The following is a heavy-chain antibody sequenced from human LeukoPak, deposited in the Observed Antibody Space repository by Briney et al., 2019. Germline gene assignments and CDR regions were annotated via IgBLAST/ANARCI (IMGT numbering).Heavy chain of an antibody. CDR2: ISSSTGNT. D-gene: IGHD2-2*01. Sequence: ASVKVSCKASGYTFTSYGISWVRQAPGQGLEWMGWISSSTGNTKYTQKLQDRVTMTTDTSTSTAYLYLRNLRSDDTAVYYCVRLPLGYCSSTSCLDWGQGTLVTVSS. CDR1: GYTFTSYG. V-gene: IGHV1-18*01. J-gene: IGHJ4*02. CDR3: VRLPLGYCSSTSCLD.